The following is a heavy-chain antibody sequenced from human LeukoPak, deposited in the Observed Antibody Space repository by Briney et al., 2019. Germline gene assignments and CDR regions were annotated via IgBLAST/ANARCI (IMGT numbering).Heavy chain of an antibody. CDR2: IYYSGST. V-gene: IGHV4-59*01. CDR1: GGSISSYY. D-gene: IGHD3-3*01. Sequence: PSETLSLTCTVSGGSISSYYWSWIRQPPGKGLEWIGYIYYSGSTNYNPSLKSRVTISVDTSKNQFSLKLSSVTAADTAVYYCARGPDFWSCYSSDYWGQGTLVTVSS. CDR3: ARGPDFWSCYSSDY. J-gene: IGHJ4*02.